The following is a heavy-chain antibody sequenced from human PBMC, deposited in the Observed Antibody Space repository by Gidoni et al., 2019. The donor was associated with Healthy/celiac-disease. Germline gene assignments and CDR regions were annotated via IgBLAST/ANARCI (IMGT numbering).Heavy chain of an antibody. D-gene: IGHD4-17*01. J-gene: IGHJ4*02. CDR2: IIPILGIA. CDR3: ARGVTTLVGFDY. CDR1: GGTFSSYA. V-gene: IGHV1-69*04. Sequence: QVQLVQSGAEVKKPGSSVKVSCKASGGTFSSYAISWVRQAPGQGLEWMGRIIPILGIANYAQKFQGRVTITADKSTSTAYMELSSLRSEDTAVYYCARGVTTLVGFDYWGQGTLVTVSS.